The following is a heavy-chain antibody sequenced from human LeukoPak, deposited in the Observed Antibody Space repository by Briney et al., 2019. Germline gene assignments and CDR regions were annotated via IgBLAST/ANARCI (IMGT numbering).Heavy chain of an antibody. CDR3: ARDRYDSSGYFFDY. Sequence: GSLRLSCAASGFTVSSNYMSWVRQPPGKGLEWIGEIYHSGSTNYNPSLKSRVTISVDKSKNQFSLKLSSVTAADTAVYYCARDRYDSSGYFFDYWGQGTLVTVSS. CDR1: GFTVSSNY. J-gene: IGHJ4*02. V-gene: IGHV4-4*02. D-gene: IGHD3-22*01. CDR2: IYHSGST.